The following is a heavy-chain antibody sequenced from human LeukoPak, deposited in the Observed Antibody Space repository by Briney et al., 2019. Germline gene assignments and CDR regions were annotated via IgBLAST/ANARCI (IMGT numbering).Heavy chain of an antibody. CDR2: ISGSGVST. Sequence: GGSLRLSCAASGFTFSSYAMSWVRQAPGKGLEWVSAISGSGVSTYYADSVKGRFTISRDNAKNSLYLQMNSLRAEDTAVYYCARDPNLYYMDVWGKGTTVTVSS. V-gene: IGHV3-23*01. CDR1: GFTFSSYA. J-gene: IGHJ6*03. CDR3: ARDPNLYYMDV.